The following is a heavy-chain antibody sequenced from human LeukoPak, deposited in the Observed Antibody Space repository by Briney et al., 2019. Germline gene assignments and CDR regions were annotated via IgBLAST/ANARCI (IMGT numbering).Heavy chain of an antibody. CDR2: IFHIGRT. J-gene: IGHJ4*02. CDR3: ARAGWIITSGIDS. V-gene: IGHV4-38-2*01. CDR1: GYSISIGYY. D-gene: IGHD2-2*03. Sequence: SETVSLTCGVSGYSISIGYYWAWIRQPPGRGRECIGAIFHIGRTYYNASLESRVTISVAKSKNEFSLNLNYVTAEDTAVYYCARAGWIITSGIDSWGQGALVTVSS.